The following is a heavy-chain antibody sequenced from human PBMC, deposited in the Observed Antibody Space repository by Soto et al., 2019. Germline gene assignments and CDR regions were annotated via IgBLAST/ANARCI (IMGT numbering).Heavy chain of an antibody. CDR1: GYNFTRYW. J-gene: IGHJ4*02. CDR2: IYPGDSDT. D-gene: IGHD3-10*01. V-gene: IGHV5-51*01. CDR3: ARPAYGSGNYLY. Sequence: GESLKISCKGSGYNFTRYWIGWVRQMPGKGLEWMGIIYPGDSDTRYSPSFPGQVTISADKSISTAYLQGSSLKASDNAMYYCARPAYGSGNYLYWGQGTLVTVSS.